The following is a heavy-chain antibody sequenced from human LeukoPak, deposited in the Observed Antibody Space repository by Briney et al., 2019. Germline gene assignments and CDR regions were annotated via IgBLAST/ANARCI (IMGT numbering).Heavy chain of an antibody. V-gene: IGHV4-4*07. J-gene: IGHJ3*02. CDR2: IYTREST. D-gene: IGHD1-26*01. Sequence: SETLSLTCTVSGGSISSYYGSWIRQPAGKGLEWIGRIYTRESTNYNPSLKSRVTMSVDTSKKQFSLKLSSVTAADTAVYYCAREVGSTGRALDIWGLGTVVAVSS. CDR3: AREVGSTGRALDI. CDR1: GGSISSYY.